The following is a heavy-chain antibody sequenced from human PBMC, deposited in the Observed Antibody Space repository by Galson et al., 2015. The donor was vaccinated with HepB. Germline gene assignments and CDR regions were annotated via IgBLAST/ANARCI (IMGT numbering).Heavy chain of an antibody. Sequence: SVKVSCKASGYTFTTYAMHWVRQAPGQRLEWMGWINVRNGDTKYSQKFQGRVFITRDISASTAYMELSSLTSEDTAVFYCARGVPGYEFWCGYYGAWGRGTLVTVSS. V-gene: IGHV1-3*01. CDR3: ARGVPGYEFWCGYYGA. CDR2: INVRNGDT. D-gene: IGHD3-3*01. J-gene: IGHJ4*02. CDR1: GYTFTTYA.